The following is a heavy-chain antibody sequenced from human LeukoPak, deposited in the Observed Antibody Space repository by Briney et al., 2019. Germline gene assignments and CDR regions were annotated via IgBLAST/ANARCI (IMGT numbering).Heavy chain of an antibody. CDR2: INPNSGGT. J-gene: IGHJ4*02. V-gene: IGHV1-2*02. CDR1: GYTFTGYY. Sequence: GASVKVSCKASGYTFTGYYMHWVRQAPGQGLEWMGWINPNSGGTNYAQKFQGRVTMTRDTSISTAYMELSRLRSDDTDVYYCARAARVLRYFDWPDYWGQGTLVTVSS. D-gene: IGHD3-9*01. CDR3: ARAARVLRYFDWPDY.